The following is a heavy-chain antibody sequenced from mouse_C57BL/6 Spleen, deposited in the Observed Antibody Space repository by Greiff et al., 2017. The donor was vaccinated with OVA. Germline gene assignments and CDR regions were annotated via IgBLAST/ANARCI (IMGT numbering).Heavy chain of an antibody. V-gene: IGHV1-15*01. CDR3: TRGLQDY. CDR2: IDPETGGT. J-gene: IGHJ2*01. Sequence: QVQLKESGAELVRPGASVTLSCKASGYTFTDYEMHWVKQTPVHGLEWIGAIDPETGGTAYNQKFKGKAILTADKSSSTAYMELRSLTSEDSAVYYCTRGLQDYWGQGTTLTVSS. CDR1: GYTFTDYE. D-gene: IGHD3-1*01.